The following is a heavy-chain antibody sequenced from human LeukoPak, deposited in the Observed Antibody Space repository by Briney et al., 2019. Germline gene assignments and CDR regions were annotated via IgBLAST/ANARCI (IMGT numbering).Heavy chain of an antibody. CDR3: ARVGLHDYYYYYMDV. V-gene: IGHV4-59*11. Sequence: PSETLSLTCTVSGGSISSHYWSWIRQPPGKGLEWIGYIYYSGSTNYNPSLKSRVTISVDTSKNQFSLKLSPVTAADTAVYYCARVGLHDYYYYYMDVWGKGTTVTVSS. CDR2: IYYSGST. J-gene: IGHJ6*03. CDR1: GGSISSHY. D-gene: IGHD5-24*01.